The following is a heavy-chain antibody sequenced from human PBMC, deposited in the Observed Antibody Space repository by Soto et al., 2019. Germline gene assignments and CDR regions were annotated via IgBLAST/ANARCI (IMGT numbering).Heavy chain of an antibody. D-gene: IGHD3-16*01. CDR3: TSDVGHMSLPLFSS. Sequence: GGSLRLSFATSGFNFADAWMGWVRQPPGRGLEWIGRIKSRTHGGTADFPAPLKGRFSTSRDDSTSTLYLLMTSLQTEDTGVYHCTSDVGHMSLPLFSSWGQGTLVTVSS. J-gene: IGHJ5*02. V-gene: IGHV3-15*05. CDR2: IKSRTHGGTA. CDR1: GFNFADAW.